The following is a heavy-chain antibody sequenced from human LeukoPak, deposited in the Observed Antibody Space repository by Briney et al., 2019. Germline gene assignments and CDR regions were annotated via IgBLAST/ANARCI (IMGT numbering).Heavy chain of an antibody. D-gene: IGHD3-10*01. Sequence: SETLSLTCTVSGGSISITTYYWGWIRQPPGKGLEWIGNIYYSRSTYYNPSLKSRVTISVDTSKNQFSLKLSSVTAADTAVYYCARDYMVRGVIDYWGQGTLVSVSS. CDR3: ARDYMVRGVIDY. V-gene: IGHV4-39*07. J-gene: IGHJ4*02. CDR1: GGSISITTYY. CDR2: IYYSRST.